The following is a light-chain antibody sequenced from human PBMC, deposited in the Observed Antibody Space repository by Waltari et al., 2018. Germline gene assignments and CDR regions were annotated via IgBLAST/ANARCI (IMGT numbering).Light chain of an antibody. Sequence: EIVLTQSPDTLSLSPGERAVFSCRASQTVSLTYVAWYQQRPGQAPRLLISARDRATGIPDRFSGSGSGTDFTLTIDRLEPDDFAVYYCQQFSTSPLTFGGGTKVQL. V-gene: IGKV3-20*01. CDR3: QQFSTSPLT. CDR1: QTVSLTY. J-gene: IGKJ4*01. CDR2: AR.